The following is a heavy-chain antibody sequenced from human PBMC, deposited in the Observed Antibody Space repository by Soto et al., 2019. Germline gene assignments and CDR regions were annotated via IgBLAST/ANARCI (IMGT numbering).Heavy chain of an antibody. Sequence: SETLSLTCAVYGGSFSGYYWSWIRQPPGKGLEWIGEINHSGSTNYNPPLKSRVTISVDTSKNQFSLKLSSVTAADTAVYYCARGSYWIQLWSWRGGLDYWGQGTLVTVSS. V-gene: IGHV4-34*01. CDR1: GGSFSGYY. D-gene: IGHD5-18*01. CDR2: INHSGST. CDR3: ARGSYWIQLWSWRGGLDY. J-gene: IGHJ4*02.